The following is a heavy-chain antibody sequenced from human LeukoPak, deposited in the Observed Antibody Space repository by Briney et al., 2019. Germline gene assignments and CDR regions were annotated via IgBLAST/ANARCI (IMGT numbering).Heavy chain of an antibody. D-gene: IGHD2-15*01. CDR3: ARGGGCHAGTCYYIDL. CDR2: LTDRVNYK. J-gene: IGHJ4*02. V-gene: IGHV3-21*01. CDR1: VFTFTTYS. Sequence: GGSLRLSCAASVFTFTTYSMNWVRQAPGKGLEGVSALTDRVNYKYDEASVKGRFTISRDNAKNSLFLQMNSVRGEDTAVYYCARGGGCHAGTCYYIDLWGQGTPVTVSS.